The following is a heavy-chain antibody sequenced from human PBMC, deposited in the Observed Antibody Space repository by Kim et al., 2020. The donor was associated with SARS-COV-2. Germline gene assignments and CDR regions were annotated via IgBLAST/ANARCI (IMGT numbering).Heavy chain of an antibody. V-gene: IGHV7-4-1*02. D-gene: IGHD3-10*01. CDR2: INTNTGNP. Sequence: ASVKVSCKASGYTFTSYAMNWVRQAPGQGLEWMGWINTNTGNPTYAQGFPGRFVFSLDTSVSTAYLQIRSLKAEDTAVYYCARDIVVTMVRGVTPSVGFDYWGQGTLVTVSS. J-gene: IGHJ4*02. CDR1: GYTFTSYA. CDR3: ARDIVVTMVRGVTPSVGFDY.